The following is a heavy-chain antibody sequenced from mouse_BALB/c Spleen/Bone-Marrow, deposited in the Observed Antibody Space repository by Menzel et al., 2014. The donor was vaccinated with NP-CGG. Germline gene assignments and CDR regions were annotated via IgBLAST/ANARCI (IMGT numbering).Heavy chain of an antibody. V-gene: IGHV14-3*02. Sequence: VQLQQSGAELVKPGASVKLSCTASGFNIKGTYMHWVKERPEQGLEWIGRIDPANGNTKYDPKFQGKATITADTSSNIAYLQLSSLTSEDTAGYYFVYGRDLYFVVWGAGTTVTVSS. CDR3: VYGRDLYFVV. D-gene: IGHD1-1*01. J-gene: IGHJ1*01. CDR2: IDPANGNT. CDR1: GFNIKGTY.